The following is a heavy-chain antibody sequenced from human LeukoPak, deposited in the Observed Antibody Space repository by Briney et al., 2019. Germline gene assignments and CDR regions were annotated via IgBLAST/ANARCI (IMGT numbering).Heavy chain of an antibody. CDR2: INPNSGGT. CDR1: GYTFTGYY. D-gene: IGHD3-22*01. V-gene: IGHV1-2*06. Sequence: ASVKVSCKASGYTFTGYYMHWVRQAPGQGLEWMGRINPNSGGTNYAQKFQGRVTMTRDTSISTAYMELSRLRSDDTAVYYCARAIGDYYDSSGYYGYWGQGTLVTVSS. J-gene: IGHJ4*02. CDR3: ARAIGDYYDSSGYYGY.